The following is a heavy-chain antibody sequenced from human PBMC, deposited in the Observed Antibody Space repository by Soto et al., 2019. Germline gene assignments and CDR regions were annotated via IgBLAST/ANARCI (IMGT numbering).Heavy chain of an antibody. J-gene: IGHJ4*02. D-gene: IGHD3-16*02. V-gene: IGHV3-73*01. CDR2: IRSRANSYAT. CDR1: GFTFSGSA. Sequence: EVQLVESGGGSVQPGGSLKLSCAASGFTFSGSAIHWVRQAAGKGLEWVGRIRSRANSYATAYGASDKGRFTVSRDDSENTAYLQMNSLKNEDTAVYYCTRCVVTTSGGVIVDYFDSWGQGTLVTVSS. CDR3: TRCVVTTSGGVIVDYFDS.